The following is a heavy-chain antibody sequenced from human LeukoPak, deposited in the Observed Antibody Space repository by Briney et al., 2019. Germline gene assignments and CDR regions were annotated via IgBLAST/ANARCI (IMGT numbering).Heavy chain of an antibody. Sequence: SETLSLTCTVSGGSISISSYSWGWIRQPPGKGLEWIGYIYDSGSTNYNPSLKSRVTISVDTSKNQFSLNLSSVTAADTAVYYCARGSGDYATSDAEYFQHWGQGTLVTVSS. J-gene: IGHJ1*01. V-gene: IGHV4-61*05. CDR3: ARGSGDYATSDAEYFQH. CDR1: GGSISISSYS. CDR2: IYDSGST. D-gene: IGHD4-17*01.